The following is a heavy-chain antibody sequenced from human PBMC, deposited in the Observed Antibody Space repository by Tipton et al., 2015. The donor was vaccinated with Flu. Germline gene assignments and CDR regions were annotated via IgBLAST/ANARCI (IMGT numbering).Heavy chain of an antibody. D-gene: IGHD6-19*01. CDR3: ARVPFYGSKSGCLDT. CDR1: GASITIYY. Sequence: TLSLTCTVSGASITIYYLTWIPQPPGRGLEWIGPIYYSGSTDNNPSLKSRVTISVDTSKNPFSLKLSSVTAAGTAVFYCARVPFYGSKSGCLDTWGQGTLVSVSS. J-gene: IGHJ5*02. CDR2: IYYSGST. V-gene: IGHV4-59*01.